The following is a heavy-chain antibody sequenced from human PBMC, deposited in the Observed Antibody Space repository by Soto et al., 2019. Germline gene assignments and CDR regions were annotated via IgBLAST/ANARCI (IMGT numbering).Heavy chain of an antibody. D-gene: IGHD5-18*01. CDR2: ISSSSYI. J-gene: IGHJ3*02. V-gene: IGHV3-21*01. Sequence: GGSLRLSCAASGFTFSSYSMNWVRQAPGKGLEWVSSISSSSYIYYADSVKGRFTISRDNAKNSLYLQMNSLRAEDTAVYYCARDRTQLWSYDAFDIWGQGTMVTV. CDR3: ARDRTQLWSYDAFDI. CDR1: GFTFSSYS.